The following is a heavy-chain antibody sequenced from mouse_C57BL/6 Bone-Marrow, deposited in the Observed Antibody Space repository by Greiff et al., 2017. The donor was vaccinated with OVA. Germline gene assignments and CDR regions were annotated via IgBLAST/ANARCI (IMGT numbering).Heavy chain of an antibody. D-gene: IGHD1-1*01. V-gene: IGHV1-64*01. Sequence: QVQLQQPGAELVKPGASVKLSCKASGYTFTSYWMHWVKQRPGQGLEWIGMIHPNSGSTNYNEKFKSKATLTVDKSSSTAYMQLSSLTSEDSAVYYCARSGLYYGSSYWYFDVWGTGTTVTVSS. CDR1: GYTFTSYW. CDR2: IHPNSGST. J-gene: IGHJ1*03. CDR3: ARSGLYYGSSYWYFDV.